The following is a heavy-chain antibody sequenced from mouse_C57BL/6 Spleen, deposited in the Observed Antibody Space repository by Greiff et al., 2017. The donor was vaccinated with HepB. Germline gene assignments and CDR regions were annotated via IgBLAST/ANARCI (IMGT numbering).Heavy chain of an antibody. CDR1: GYAFTNYL. J-gene: IGHJ4*01. Sequence: QVHVKQSGAELVRPGTSVKVSCKASGYAFTNYLIEWVKQRPGQGLEWIGVINPGSGGTNYNEKFKGKATRTADKSSSTAYMQLSSLTSEDSAVSFCASYGYDGYAMDYWGQGTSVTVSS. CDR3: ASYGYDGYAMDY. D-gene: IGHD2-2*01. V-gene: IGHV1-54*01. CDR2: INPGSGGT.